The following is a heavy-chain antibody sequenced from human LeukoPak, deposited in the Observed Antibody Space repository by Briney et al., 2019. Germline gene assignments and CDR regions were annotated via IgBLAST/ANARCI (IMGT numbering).Heavy chain of an antibody. V-gene: IGHV3-9*01. J-gene: IGHJ6*02. Sequence: GGSLRLSCAASGFTFDDYAFHWVRQAPGKGLEWVSAISWNSGRIHYADSVRGRFTISRDNAKNSLYLQMNSLRAEDTALYYCAKDLSQGEPPPYGMDVWGQGTTVTVSS. CDR3: AKDLSQGEPPPYGMDV. CDR2: ISWNSGRI. CDR1: GFTFDDYA. D-gene: IGHD1-26*01.